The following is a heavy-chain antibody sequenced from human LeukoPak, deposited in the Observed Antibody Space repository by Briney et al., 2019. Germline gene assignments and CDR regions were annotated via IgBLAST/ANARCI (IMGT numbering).Heavy chain of an antibody. Sequence: ASVKVSCKASGYTFTSYGISWVRQAPGQGLEWMGWISAYNGNTNYAQKLQGRVTMTTDTSTSTAYMELRSLRSDDTAVYYCARDRGRVAAADFGYYYMDVWGKGTTVTVSS. D-gene: IGHD6-13*01. V-gene: IGHV1-18*01. CDR3: ARDRGRVAAADFGYYYMDV. CDR2: ISAYNGNT. CDR1: GYTFTSYG. J-gene: IGHJ6*03.